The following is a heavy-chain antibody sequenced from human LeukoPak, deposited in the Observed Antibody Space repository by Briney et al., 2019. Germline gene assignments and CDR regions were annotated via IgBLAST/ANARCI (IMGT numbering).Heavy chain of an antibody. J-gene: IGHJ4*02. CDR2: ISWSGGGTI. V-gene: IGHV3-48*03. CDR3: ARDSRGCRGNNCYSYFDY. Sequence: PGGSLRLSCAASGFAFSSYEMNWVRQAPGKGLEWVSSISWSGGGTIYYADSVKGRFTISRDNAKSSLFLQMHSLRAEDTAVYYCARDSRGCRGNNCYSYFDYWGQGTLVTVSS. CDR1: GFAFSSYE. D-gene: IGHD2-21*01.